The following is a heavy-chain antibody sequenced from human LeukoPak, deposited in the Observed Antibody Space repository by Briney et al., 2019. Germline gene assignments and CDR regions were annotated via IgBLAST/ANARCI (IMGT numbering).Heavy chain of an antibody. CDR3: ARGYSSGWQGVDYMDV. Sequence: ASVKVSCKASGYTFTSYYMHWVRQAPGQGLEWMGIINPSGGSTSYAQKFQGRVTMTRDMSTSTVYMELSSLRSEDTAVYYCARGYSSGWQGVDYMDVWGKGTTVTVSS. CDR2: INPSGGST. D-gene: IGHD6-19*01. CDR1: GYTFTSYY. J-gene: IGHJ6*03. V-gene: IGHV1-46*01.